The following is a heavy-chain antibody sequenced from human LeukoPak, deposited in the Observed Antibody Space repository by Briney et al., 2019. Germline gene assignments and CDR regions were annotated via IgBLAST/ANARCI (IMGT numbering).Heavy chain of an antibody. CDR2: INWNGGST. J-gene: IGHJ5*02. CDR1: GFTFDDYG. Sequence: GGSLRLSCAASGFTFDDYGMSWVRQAPGKGLEWVSGINWNGGSTGYADSVKGRFTISRDNAKNSLYLQMNSLRAEDTALYYCASLPYDSSDPRRFDPWGQGTLVTVSS. V-gene: IGHV3-20*04. CDR3: ASLPYDSSDPRRFDP. D-gene: IGHD3-22*01.